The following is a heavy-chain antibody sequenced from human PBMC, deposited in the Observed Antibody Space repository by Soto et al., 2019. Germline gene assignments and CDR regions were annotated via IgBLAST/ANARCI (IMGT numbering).Heavy chain of an antibody. CDR3: AKEAGDH. CDR1: GGTFNTYA. Sequence: QMQLVQSGAEVKERGSSVKISCKTSGGTFNTYALTWVRQAPGQGLEWIGGIIPIFGIKNVAQRFQGRVTMNADESLTTAYMEMTNLRSDDTAVYYCAKEAGDHWGQGPLVTVSS. D-gene: IGHD3-10*01. CDR2: IIPIFGIK. J-gene: IGHJ4*02. V-gene: IGHV1-69*01.